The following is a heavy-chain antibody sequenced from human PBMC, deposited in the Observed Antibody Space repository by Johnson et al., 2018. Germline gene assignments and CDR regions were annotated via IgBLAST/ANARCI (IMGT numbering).Heavy chain of an antibody. J-gene: IGHJ6*02. CDR3: ARRLRMDPGLAV. CDR2: IIDMFGTA. D-gene: IGHD2-15*01. CDR1: GGTFNSNT. V-gene: IGHV1-69*12. Sequence: QVQLVQSGAEVKKPGSSVRVSCKASGGTFNSNTINWVRQAPGQGLEWMGGIIDMFGTAIYAQKVQGRVTITADESTSTAYMEMSSLGSYDTALYYGARRLRMDPGLAVWGQGTAVTVS.